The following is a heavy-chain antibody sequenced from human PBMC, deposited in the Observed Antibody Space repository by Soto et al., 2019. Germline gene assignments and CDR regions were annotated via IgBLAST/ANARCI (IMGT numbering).Heavy chain of an antibody. CDR1: GGSISSGGYY. V-gene: IGHV4-31*03. J-gene: IGHJ6*02. Sequence: QVQLQESRPGLVKPSQTLSLTCTVSGGSISSGGYYWSWIRQHPGKGLEWIGYIYYSGSTYYNPSLKGRVTISVDTSKNQFSLKLSSVTAADTAVYYCARSKSIAARSYYYGMDVWGQGTTVTVSS. CDR3: ARSKSIAARSYYYGMDV. D-gene: IGHD6-6*01. CDR2: IYYSGST.